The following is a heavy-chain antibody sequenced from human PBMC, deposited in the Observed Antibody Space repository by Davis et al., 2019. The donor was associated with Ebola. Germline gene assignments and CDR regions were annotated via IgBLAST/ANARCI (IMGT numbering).Heavy chain of an antibody. Sequence: GGSLRLSCAASGFTFSSYAMSWVRQAPGKGLEWVSAISGSGGSTYYADSVKGRFTISRDNSKNTLYLQMNSLRAEDTAVYYCAKGPFSVPTPGWFDPWGQGTLVTVSS. CDR3: AKGPFSVPTPGWFDP. V-gene: IGHV3-23*01. CDR1: GFTFSSYA. D-gene: IGHD2-15*01. J-gene: IGHJ5*02. CDR2: ISGSGGST.